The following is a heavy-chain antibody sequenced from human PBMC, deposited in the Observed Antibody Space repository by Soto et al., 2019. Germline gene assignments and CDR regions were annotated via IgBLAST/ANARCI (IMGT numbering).Heavy chain of an antibody. CDR1: GYTFTSYD. Sequence: QVQLVQSGAEVKKPGASVKVSCKASGYTFTSYDINWVRQATGQGLEWMGWMNPNSGNTGYPQKFQGRVTMTRNTSISTAYMELRSLRFEDTAVYYCAWSPPRVERNNYAGGWFDPWGQGTLVTVSS. J-gene: IGHJ5*02. V-gene: IGHV1-8*01. CDR3: AWSPPRVERNNYAGGWFDP. D-gene: IGHD4-4*01. CDR2: MNPNSGNT.